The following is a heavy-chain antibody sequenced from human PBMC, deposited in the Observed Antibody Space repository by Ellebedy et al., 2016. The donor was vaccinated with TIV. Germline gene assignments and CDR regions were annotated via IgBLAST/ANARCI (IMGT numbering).Heavy chain of an antibody. CDR3: AHTITMVRGVITYHYYGMDV. D-gene: IGHD3-10*01. CDR2: IYWDDDK. V-gene: IGHV2-5*02. J-gene: IGHJ6*02. Sequence: SGPTLVXPTQTLTLTCTFSGFSLSTSGVDVGWIRQPPGKALEWLALIYWDDDKRYSPSLKSRLTITKDTSKNQVVLTMTNMDPVDTATYYCAHTITMVRGVITYHYYGMDVWGQGTTVTVSS. CDR1: GFSLSTSGVD.